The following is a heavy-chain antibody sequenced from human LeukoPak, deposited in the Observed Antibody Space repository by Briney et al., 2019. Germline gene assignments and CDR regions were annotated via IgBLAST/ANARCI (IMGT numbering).Heavy chain of an antibody. CDR2: INHSGST. CDR3: ARVKVGYSSSWDLTYYYYGMDV. Sequence: SETLSLTCAVYGGSFSSYYWSWIRQPPGKGLEWVGEINHSGSTNYNPSLKSRVTISVDTSKNQFSLKLSSVTAAVTAVYYCARVKVGYSSSWDLTYYYYGMDVWGQGTTVTVSS. D-gene: IGHD6-13*01. J-gene: IGHJ6*02. V-gene: IGHV4-34*01. CDR1: GGSFSSYY.